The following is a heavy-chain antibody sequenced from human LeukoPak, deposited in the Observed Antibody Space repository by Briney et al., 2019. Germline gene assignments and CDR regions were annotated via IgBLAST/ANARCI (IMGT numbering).Heavy chain of an antibody. CDR1: DGSFSGYY. V-gene: IGHV4-34*01. CDR2: INHSGST. J-gene: IGHJ4*02. D-gene: IGHD6-13*01. Sequence: SETLPLTCAVYDGSFSGYYWSWIRQPPGKGLEWIGEINHSGSTNYNPSLKSRVTISVDTSKNQFSLKLTSVTAADTAVYYCARDHTSSWYHGGLRFDYWGQGSLVTVSS. CDR3: ARDHTSSWYHGGLRFDY.